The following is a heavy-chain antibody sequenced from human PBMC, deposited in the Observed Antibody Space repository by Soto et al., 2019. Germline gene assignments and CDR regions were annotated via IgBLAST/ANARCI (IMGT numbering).Heavy chain of an antibody. CDR2: INHSGST. V-gene: IGHV4-34*01. CDR1: GGSFSDYY. D-gene: IGHD3-16*02. J-gene: IGHJ3*02. Sequence: SETLSLTCAVYGGSFSDYYWSWIRQPPGKGLEWIGEINHSGSTNYNPSLKSRVTISVDTSKNQFSLKLSSVTAADTAVYYCASSDDYVWGSYRYTDPDAFDIWGQGTMVTVSS. CDR3: ASSDDYVWGSYRYTDPDAFDI.